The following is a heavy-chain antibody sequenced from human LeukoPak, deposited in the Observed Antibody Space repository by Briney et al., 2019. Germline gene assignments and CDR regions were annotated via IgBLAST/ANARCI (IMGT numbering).Heavy chain of an antibody. Sequence: GGSLRLSCAASGFTVSSNYMSWVRQAPGKGLEWVSVIYSGGSTYYADSVKGRFTISRDNSMDTLYLQMNSLRAEDTAVYYCAKAPQASCSGAFCYPFDSWGQGTLVTVSS. D-gene: IGHD2-15*01. V-gene: IGHV3-53*01. J-gene: IGHJ4*02. CDR3: AKAPQASCSGAFCYPFDS. CDR2: IYSGGST. CDR1: GFTVSSNY.